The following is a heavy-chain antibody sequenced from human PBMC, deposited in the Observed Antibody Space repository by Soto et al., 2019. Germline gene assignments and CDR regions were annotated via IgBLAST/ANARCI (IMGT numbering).Heavy chain of an antibody. CDR3: ARDPVGATHVDY. J-gene: IGHJ4*02. D-gene: IGHD1-26*01. V-gene: IGHV4-59*01. CDR1: SLSPYY. CDR2: IYYMGRT. Sequence: QVQLQESGPGLVKPSETLSLTCTVGSLSPYYWNWIRQPPGKGLEWIGYIYYMGRTNYNSSLKSRVTMSIDTSKNQFSLKLSSVTAADTAIYYCARDPVGATHVDYWGQGAPVTVSS.